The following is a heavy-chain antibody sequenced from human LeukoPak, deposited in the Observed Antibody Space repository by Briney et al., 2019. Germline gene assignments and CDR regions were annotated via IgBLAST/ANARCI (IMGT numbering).Heavy chain of an antibody. CDR2: ISSSSSTI. J-gene: IGHJ6*03. D-gene: IGHD6-6*01. V-gene: IGHV3-48*04. CDR1: GFTFSSYA. CDR3: ARYGSSSLRAGYYYYMDV. Sequence: GRSLRLSCAASGFTFSSYAMHWVRQAPGKGLEWVSYISSSSSTIYYADSVKGRFTISRDNAKNSLYLQMNSLRAEDTAVYYCARYGSSSLRAGYYYYMDVWGKGTTVTVSS.